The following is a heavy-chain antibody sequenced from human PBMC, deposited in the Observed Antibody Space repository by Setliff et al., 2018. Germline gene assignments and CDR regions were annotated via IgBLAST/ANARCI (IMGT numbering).Heavy chain of an antibody. D-gene: IGHD3-16*01. V-gene: IGHV4-59*01. CDR3: VRDRTASYGLDV. CDR2: IYHNGNT. J-gene: IGHJ6*02. Sequence: PSETLSLTCSVSGGSISPYFWSWIRQPPGKGLEWIGYIYHNGNTNFNPSLKTRVTMSVDTSKNQFALNLTSVTAADTAVYYCVRDRTASYGLDVWGQGTTVTVSS. CDR1: GGSISPYF.